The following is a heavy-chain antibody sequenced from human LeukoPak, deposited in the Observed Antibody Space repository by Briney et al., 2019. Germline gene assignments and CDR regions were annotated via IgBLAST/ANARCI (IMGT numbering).Heavy chain of an antibody. D-gene: IGHD3-22*01. CDR3: ARDSYYDSSGYHLPGGY. J-gene: IGHJ4*02. CDR1: GGTFSSYA. V-gene: IGHV1-69*06. Sequence: SVKVSCKASGGTFSSYAISWVRQAPGQGLEWMGGIIPIFGTANYAQKFQGRVTITADKSTSTAYMELSSLRSEDTAVYYCARDSYYDSSGYHLPGGYWGQGTLVTVSS. CDR2: IIPIFGTA.